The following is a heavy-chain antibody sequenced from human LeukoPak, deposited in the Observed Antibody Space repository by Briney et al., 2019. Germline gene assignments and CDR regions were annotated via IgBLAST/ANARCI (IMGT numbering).Heavy chain of an antibody. CDR3: ARDRRGPFDY. D-gene: IGHD3-10*01. CDR1: GFTFNSYW. J-gene: IGHJ4*02. Sequence: GGSLRLSCAASGFTFNSYWMTWVRQAPGKGLEWVANIKQDGSEKYYVDSVKGRFTIARDNAMNSLYLQMNGLRAEDTAVYFCARDRRGPFDYWGQGTLVTVSS. CDR2: IKQDGSEK. V-gene: IGHV3-7*03.